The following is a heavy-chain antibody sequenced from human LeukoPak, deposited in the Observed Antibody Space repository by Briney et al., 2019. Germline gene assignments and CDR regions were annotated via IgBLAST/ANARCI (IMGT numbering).Heavy chain of an antibody. J-gene: IGHJ4*02. D-gene: IGHD3-3*01. CDR1: GYTFTGYY. V-gene: IGHV1-2*02. Sequence: GASVKVSYKASGYTFTGYYMHWVRQAPGQGLEWMGWINPNSGGTNYAQKFQGRVTMTRDTSISTAYMELSRLRPDDTAVYYCARGDYDFWSGYYYYFDYWGQGTLVTVS. CDR2: INPNSGGT. CDR3: ARGDYDFWSGYYYYFDY.